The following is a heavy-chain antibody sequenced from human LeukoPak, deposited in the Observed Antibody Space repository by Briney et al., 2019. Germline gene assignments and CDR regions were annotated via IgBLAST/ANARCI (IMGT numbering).Heavy chain of an antibody. CDR2: IDGGGITT. J-gene: IGHJ4*02. CDR3: ARYYYDPLPHFDY. V-gene: IGHV3-23*01. D-gene: IGHD3-22*01. Sequence: GGSLRLSCAASGFTFNNNVMNWVRQAPGKGLEWVSVIDGGGITTYYADSVKGRYAISRDNSKNTLYLQMNSLKTEDTAVYYCARYYYDPLPHFDYWGQGTLVTVSS. CDR1: GFTFNNNV.